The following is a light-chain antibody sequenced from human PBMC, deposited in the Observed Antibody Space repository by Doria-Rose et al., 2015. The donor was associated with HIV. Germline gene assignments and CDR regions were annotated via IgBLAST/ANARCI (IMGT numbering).Light chain of an antibody. CDR3: HQYGTSWT. Sequence: TQSPGTLSLSPGERATLSCRASQSFSSTYLAWYQQKPGQAPSLLIYDGSTRATGIPDRFSASGSVTDVTPTINRLEPEDFALYYCHQYGTSWTFGQGTKVEI. J-gene: IGKJ1*01. CDR1: QSFSSTY. V-gene: IGKV3-20*01. CDR2: DGS.